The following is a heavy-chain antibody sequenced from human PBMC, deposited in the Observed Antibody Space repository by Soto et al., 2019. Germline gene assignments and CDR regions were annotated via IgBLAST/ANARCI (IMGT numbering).Heavy chain of an antibody. CDR2: SYRDDAK. Sequence: QITLKESGPPLVKPTQTLTLTCTFSEFSLSINGLGVGWIRQPPGKALEWLALSYRDDAKRYSPYLMSRLTITKDNAKNQVVLTMTNMDPMDTATYYCAGAYSGYDWGSFDYWGQGTLVTVSS. V-gene: IGHV2-5*02. CDR1: EFSLSINGLG. D-gene: IGHD5-12*01. CDR3: AGAYSGYDWGSFDY. J-gene: IGHJ4*02.